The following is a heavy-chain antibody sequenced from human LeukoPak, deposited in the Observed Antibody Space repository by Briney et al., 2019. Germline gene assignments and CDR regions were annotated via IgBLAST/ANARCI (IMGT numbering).Heavy chain of an antibody. CDR2: IIPIIGTP. CDR3: ARAGGSSWYVCVYY. J-gene: IGHJ4*02. D-gene: IGHD6-13*01. Sequence: SVKVSCKASGGTFSSNVISWVRQAPGQGLEWMGRIIPIIGTPDYAQKFQGRVTITADKSTNTAYMELTSLKSDDTAVYYCARAGGSSWYVCVYYWGQGTLVTVSS. CDR1: GGTFSSNV. V-gene: IGHV1-69*04.